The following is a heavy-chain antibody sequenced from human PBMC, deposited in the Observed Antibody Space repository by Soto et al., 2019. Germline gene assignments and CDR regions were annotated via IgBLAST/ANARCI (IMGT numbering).Heavy chain of an antibody. V-gene: IGHV1-2*04. Sequence: QVQLLQSGAEVKKPGASVKVSCKASGYTFIDYYMHWVRQAPVQGPEWMGCINPKGGGTKYAQKFQDWVTMTWDTSISTAYMELNRLRSDDTAVYYCARESVALTKDFEYWGQGTLVTVSS. CDR1: GYTFIDYY. CDR3: ARESVALTKDFEY. CDR2: INPKGGGT. J-gene: IGHJ4*02. D-gene: IGHD2-21*02.